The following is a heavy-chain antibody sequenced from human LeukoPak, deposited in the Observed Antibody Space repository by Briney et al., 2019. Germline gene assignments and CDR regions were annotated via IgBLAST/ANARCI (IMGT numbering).Heavy chain of an antibody. CDR3: ARVAGDYVRGGFDY. V-gene: IGHV4-59*01. D-gene: IGHD4-17*01. Sequence: SETLSLTCTVSGGSISSYYWSWIRQPPRKGLEWIGYIYYSGSTNYNPSLKSRVTISVDTSKNQFSLKLSSVTAADTAVYYCARVAGDYVRGGFDYWGQGTLVTVSS. CDR1: GGSISSYY. J-gene: IGHJ4*02. CDR2: IYYSGST.